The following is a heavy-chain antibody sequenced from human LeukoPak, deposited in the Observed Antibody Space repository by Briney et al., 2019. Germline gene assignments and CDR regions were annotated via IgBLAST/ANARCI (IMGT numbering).Heavy chain of an antibody. CDR1: RFTFSSYA. CDR3: AKVSSGSYY. Sequence: PGGSLRLSCAAPRFTFSSYAVSWVRQAPGKGLEWVSAISGSGGSTYYADSVKGRFTISRDNSKNTLYLQMNSLRAEDTAVYYCAKVSSGSYYWGQGTLVTVSS. J-gene: IGHJ4*02. V-gene: IGHV3-23*01. D-gene: IGHD3-10*01. CDR2: ISGSGGST.